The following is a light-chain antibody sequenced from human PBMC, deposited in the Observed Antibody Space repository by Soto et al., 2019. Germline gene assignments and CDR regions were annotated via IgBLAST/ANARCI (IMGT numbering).Light chain of an antibody. V-gene: IGKV3D-15*01. CDR3: QQYNNWPPIT. Sequence: EIVMTQSPATLSVSPGARVPLSCWASQSVSSTLAWYQQNPGQAPRLLIYGASTRATGIPARFSGSGSGTEFTLTISSLQSEDFAVYYCQQYNNWPPITFGQGTRLEIK. CDR1: QSVSST. CDR2: GAS. J-gene: IGKJ5*01.